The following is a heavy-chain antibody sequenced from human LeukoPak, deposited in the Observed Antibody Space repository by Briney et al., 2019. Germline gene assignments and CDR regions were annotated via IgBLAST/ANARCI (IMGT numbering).Heavy chain of an antibody. Sequence: GGSLRLSCAASGFTFSDYYMSWIRQAPGKGLEWVSYISSSGSTIYYADSVKGRFTISRDNAKNSLYLQMNSLRAEDTAVYYCARVDYYDSNRFDYWGQGTLVTVSS. CDR3: ARVDYYDSNRFDY. CDR1: GFTFSDYY. CDR2: ISSSGSTI. J-gene: IGHJ4*02. V-gene: IGHV3-11*01. D-gene: IGHD3-22*01.